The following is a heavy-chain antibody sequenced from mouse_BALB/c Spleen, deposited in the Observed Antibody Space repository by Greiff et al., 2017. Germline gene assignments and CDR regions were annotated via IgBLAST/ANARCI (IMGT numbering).Heavy chain of an antibody. J-gene: IGHJ3*01. V-gene: IGHV1-63*02. CDR3: ASERDLGSAFAY. CDR2: IYPGGGYT. CDR1: GYTFTNYW. Sequence: QVQLQQSGAELVRPGTSVKISCKASGYTFTNYWLGWVKQRPGHGLEWIGDIYPGGGYTNYNEKFKGKATLTADTSSSTAYMQLSSLTSEDSAVYFCASERDLGSAFAYWGQGTLVTVSA. D-gene: IGHD3-3*01.